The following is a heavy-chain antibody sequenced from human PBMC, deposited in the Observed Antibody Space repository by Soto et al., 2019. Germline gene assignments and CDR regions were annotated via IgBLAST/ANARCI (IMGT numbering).Heavy chain of an antibody. Sequence: EVQLVESGGGLVQPGGSLRLSCAASGFTFSSYSMNWVRQAPGKGLEWVSYISSSSSTIYYADSVKGRFTISRDNAKNSLYPQRNSLRAEDTAVYYCARHPERIAQIGWFDPWGQGPLVTVSS. V-gene: IGHV3-48*01. CDR3: ARHPERIAQIGWFDP. CDR1: GFTFSSYS. J-gene: IGHJ5*02. D-gene: IGHD6-13*01. CDR2: ISSSSSTI.